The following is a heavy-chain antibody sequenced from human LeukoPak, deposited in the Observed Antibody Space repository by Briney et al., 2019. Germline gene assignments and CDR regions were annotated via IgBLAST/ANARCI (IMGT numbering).Heavy chain of an antibody. CDR2: ISSSSSYI. V-gene: IGHV3-21*01. D-gene: IGHD5-12*01. J-gene: IGHJ4*02. CDR3: ARDKVATISDY. CDR1: GFTFSNYN. Sequence: PGGSLRLSCAASGFTFSNYNMNWVRQAPGKGLEWVSSISSSSSYIYYADSLKGRFTISRDNAKNSVYLQVNSLRAEDTAVYYCARDKVATISDYWGQGTLVTVSS.